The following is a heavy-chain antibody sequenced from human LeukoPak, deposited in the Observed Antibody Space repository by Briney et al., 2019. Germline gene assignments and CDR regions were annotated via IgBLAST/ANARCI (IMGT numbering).Heavy chain of an antibody. Sequence: MSSETLSLTCTVSGGSISSGSYYWSWIRQPAGKGLEWIGRIYTSGSTNYNPSLKSRVTISVDTSKNQFSLKLSSVTTADTAVYYCARERITMVRGVIIRPFDYWGQGTLVTVSS. V-gene: IGHV4-61*02. D-gene: IGHD3-10*01. CDR2: IYTSGST. J-gene: IGHJ4*02. CDR3: ARERITMVRGVIIRPFDY. CDR1: GGSISSGSYY.